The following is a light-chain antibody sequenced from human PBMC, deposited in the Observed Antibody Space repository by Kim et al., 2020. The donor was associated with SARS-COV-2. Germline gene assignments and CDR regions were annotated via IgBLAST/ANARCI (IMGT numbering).Light chain of an antibody. CDR1: NLGSKS. CDR2: YDT. CDR3: QVWDSGSYHYV. Sequence: APGKTASITCAENNLGSKSVHWYQQKSGQAPVLVISYDTDRPSGIPERFSGSNSGDTATLTISTVEVGDEADYYCQVWDSGSYHYVFGDGTKVTVL. J-gene: IGLJ1*01. V-gene: IGLV3-21*04.